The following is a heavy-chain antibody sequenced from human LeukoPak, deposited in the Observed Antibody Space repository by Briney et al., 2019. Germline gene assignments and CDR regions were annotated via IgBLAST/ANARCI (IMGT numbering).Heavy chain of an antibody. D-gene: IGHD3-22*01. CDR2: IYYSGST. Sequence: PSETLSLTCTVSGGSISSGDYYWSWIRQPPGKGLEWIGYIYYSGSTYYNPSLKSRVTISVDTSKNQFSLKLSSVTAADMAVYYCARDRSGYYFDYWGQGTLVTVSS. J-gene: IGHJ4*02. V-gene: IGHV4-30-4*01. CDR1: GGSISSGDYY. CDR3: ARDRSGYYFDY.